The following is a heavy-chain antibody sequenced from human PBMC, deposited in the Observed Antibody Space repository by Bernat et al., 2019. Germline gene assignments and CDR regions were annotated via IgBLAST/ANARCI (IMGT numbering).Heavy chain of an antibody. CDR2: IKSKTDGGTT. D-gene: IGHD3-22*01. Sequence: VQLVESGGGVVQPGGSLRLSCAASGFTFSNAWMNWVRQAPGKGLEWVGRIKSKTDGGTTDYAAPVKGRFTISRDDSENTLYLQMNSLKTEDTAVYYCTTDQYYYDSSGYYYVPYFDYWGQGTLVTVSS. CDR3: TTDQYYYDSSGYYYVPYFDY. J-gene: IGHJ4*02. V-gene: IGHV3-15*07. CDR1: GFTFSNAW.